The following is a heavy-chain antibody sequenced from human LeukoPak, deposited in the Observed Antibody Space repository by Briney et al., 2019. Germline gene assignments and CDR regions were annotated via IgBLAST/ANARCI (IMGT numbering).Heavy chain of an antibody. J-gene: IGHJ6*02. D-gene: IGHD6-19*01. Sequence: SETLSLTCTVSGGSISSYYWSWIRQPPGKGLEWIGYIYYSGSTNYNPSLKSRVTISVDTSKNQFSLELSSVTAADTAVYYCASSGGIAVNPPYYYGMGVWGQGTTVTVSS. V-gene: IGHV4-59*01. CDR1: GGSISSYY. CDR2: IYYSGST. CDR3: ASSGGIAVNPPYYYGMGV.